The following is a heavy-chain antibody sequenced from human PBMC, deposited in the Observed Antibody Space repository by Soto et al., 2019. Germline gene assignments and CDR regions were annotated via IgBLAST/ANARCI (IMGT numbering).Heavy chain of an antibody. J-gene: IGHJ4*02. CDR1: GFTFSLYG. D-gene: IGHD2-21*02. Sequence: QVQVVESGGGVVQPGKSLRLSCAASGFTFSLYGMHWVHQAPGKGLEWVAVIWYDGSKKYYADSVKGRFAISRDNSNNTLYLQMNSLRTEDTAVYYCARGGNPLTATYLPDFWGQGTLVTVSS. V-gene: IGHV3-33*01. CDR3: ARGGNPLTATYLPDF. CDR2: IWYDGSKK.